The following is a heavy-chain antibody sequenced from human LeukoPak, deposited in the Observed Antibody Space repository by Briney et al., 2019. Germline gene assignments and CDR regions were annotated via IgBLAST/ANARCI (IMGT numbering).Heavy chain of an antibody. J-gene: IGHJ4*02. CDR3: ARKDFSSGSFTY. Sequence: TGGSLRLSCGVSGFTFNIYYMSWIRQAPGKGLEWISYIGLHGYPLDYADSVKGRFTISRDNAQNSLYLDMSSLRAEDTAVYYCARKDFSSGSFTYWGQGTLVTVSS. D-gene: IGHD3-22*01. V-gene: IGHV3-11*04. CDR1: GFTFNIYY. CDR2: IGLHGYPL.